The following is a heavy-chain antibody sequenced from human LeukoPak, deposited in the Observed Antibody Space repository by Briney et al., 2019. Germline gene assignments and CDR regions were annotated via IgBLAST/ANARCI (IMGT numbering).Heavy chain of an antibody. V-gene: IGHV3-9*01. Sequence: GGSLTLSCAASGVTFNDYAMHWVRQAPGKGLEWVAGISWNSVSIGCADSVKGRFTISRDNAKSSLYLQMNSLRPEDTALYYCAKVIYTSAWYRFDYWGQGTLVTVSS. CDR1: GVTFNDYA. D-gene: IGHD6-19*01. CDR3: AKVIYTSAWYRFDY. CDR2: ISWNSVSI. J-gene: IGHJ4*02.